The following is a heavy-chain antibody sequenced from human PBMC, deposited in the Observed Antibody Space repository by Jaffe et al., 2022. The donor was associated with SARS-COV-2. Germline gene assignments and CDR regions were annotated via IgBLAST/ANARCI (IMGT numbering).Heavy chain of an antibody. D-gene: IGHD2-15*01. CDR3: ATVHQYCRRGTCYLDAFDI. CDR1: GGSISSHY. CDR2: VFHTGST. Sequence: QVQLQESGPGRVKPSETLSLTCTVSGGSISSHYWSWIRLPPGKGLEWIGYVFHTGSTNYNPSLQSRVTLSVDTSKSQFSLKLTSVTAADTAVYYCATVHQYCRRGTCYLDAFDIWGQGTLVTVSS. V-gene: IGHV4-59*11. J-gene: IGHJ3*02.